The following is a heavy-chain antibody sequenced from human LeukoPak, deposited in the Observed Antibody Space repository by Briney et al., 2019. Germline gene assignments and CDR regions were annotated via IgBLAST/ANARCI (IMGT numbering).Heavy chain of an antibody. CDR1: GYTFTGYY. V-gene: IGHV1-2*02. D-gene: IGHD3-9*01. J-gene: IGHJ5*02. CDR3: ARNFDMEGFEP. CDR2: INSDSGCT. Sequence: ASVKVSFKSSGYTFTGYYMNWVRQAPGQGLEWMGWINSDSGCTKYAQKFQGRVTMTRDTSITPVYLALTRLTSDDTAVSYCARNFDMEGFEPWGQGTLVTVSS.